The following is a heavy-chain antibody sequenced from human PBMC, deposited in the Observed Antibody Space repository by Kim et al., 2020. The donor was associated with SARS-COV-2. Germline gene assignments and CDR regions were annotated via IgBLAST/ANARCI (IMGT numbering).Heavy chain of an antibody. D-gene: IGHD3-22*01. V-gene: IGHV1-69*13. CDR2: IIPIFGTS. J-gene: IGHJ4*02. Sequence: SVKVSCKASGGTFSSYAISWVRQAPGQGLEWMGGIIPIFGTSKYEQKFQGRVTITADESTSTAYMELSSLRSEDTAVYYGARDDPYDSSGAYFEYWGQGTLVTVSS. CDR1: GGTFSSYA. CDR3: ARDDPYDSSGAYFEY.